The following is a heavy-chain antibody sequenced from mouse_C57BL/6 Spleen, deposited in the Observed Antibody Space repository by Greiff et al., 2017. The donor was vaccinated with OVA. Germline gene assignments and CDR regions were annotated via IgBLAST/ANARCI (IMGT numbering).Heavy chain of an antibody. CDR1: GYTFTSYG. CDR3: ASGLKGAMDY. J-gene: IGHJ4*01. V-gene: IGHV1-81*01. Sequence: VQLQQSGAELARPGASVKLSCKASGYTFTSYGISWVKQRTEQGLEWIGEIYPRSGNTYYNEKFKGKATLTADKSSSTAYMELRSLTSEDSAVYFCASGLKGAMDYWGQGTSVTVSS. CDR2: IYPRSGNT.